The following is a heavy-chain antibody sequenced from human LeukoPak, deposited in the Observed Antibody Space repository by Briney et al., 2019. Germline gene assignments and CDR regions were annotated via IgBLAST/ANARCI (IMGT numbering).Heavy chain of an antibody. CDR2: ISWNSGSI. CDR3: AKAVGFSGSREYYLDY. CDR1: GFTFDDCA. D-gene: IGHD1-26*01. Sequence: HPGGSLRLSCAASGFTFDDCAMHWVRQAPGKGLEWVSGISWNSGSIGYADSVKGRFTISRDNAKDSLFLQMNSLRAEDTALYYCAKAVGFSGSREYYLDYWGQGTLVTVSS. J-gene: IGHJ4*02. V-gene: IGHV3-9*01.